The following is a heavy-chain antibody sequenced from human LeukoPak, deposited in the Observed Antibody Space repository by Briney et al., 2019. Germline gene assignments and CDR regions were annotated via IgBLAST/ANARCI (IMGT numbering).Heavy chain of an antibody. J-gene: IGHJ6*03. V-gene: IGHV4-59*11. CDR3: ARVVVVPAAISYYYYYYMDV. CDR2: IYYSGST. D-gene: IGHD2-2*01. CDR1: GGSISSHY. Sequence: SETLSLTCTVSGGSISSHYWSWIRQPPGKGLEWIGYIYYSGSTNYNPSLKSRVTISVDTSKNQFSLTLSSVTAADTAVYYCARVVVVPAAISYYYYYYMDVWGKGTTVTVSS.